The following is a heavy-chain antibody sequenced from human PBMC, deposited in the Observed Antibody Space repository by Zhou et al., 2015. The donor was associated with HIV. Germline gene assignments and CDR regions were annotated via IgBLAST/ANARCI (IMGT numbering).Heavy chain of an antibody. CDR3: ARDGVVGTTISKAGQYFQY. V-gene: IGHV3-48*02. Sequence: EVHLVESGGAWHSREGSLRLSCAASGFAFNRFSMNWVRQAPGKGLEWIAYISGSGDTYYADSVKGRFTISSDSATNSLFLQMNSLRDEDTAIYYCARDGVVGTTISKAGQYFQYWGLGTLVTVSS. J-gene: IGHJ1*01. CDR2: ISGSGDT. CDR1: GFAFNRFS. D-gene: IGHD1-26*01.